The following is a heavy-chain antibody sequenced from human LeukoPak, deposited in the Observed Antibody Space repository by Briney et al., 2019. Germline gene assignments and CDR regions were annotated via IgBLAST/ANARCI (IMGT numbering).Heavy chain of an antibody. J-gene: IGHJ4*02. V-gene: IGHV1-2*02. CDR1: GYSFTNYY. Sequence: ASVKVSCKTSGYSFTNYYTHWVRQAPGQGLEWMGWINPNSGGTNYAQKFQGGVTLTRDTSIRTTYMELSSLRSDDTAVYFCARDLGWELVLDQWGQGTLVTVSS. CDR2: INPNSGGT. D-gene: IGHD1-26*01. CDR3: ARDLGWELVLDQ.